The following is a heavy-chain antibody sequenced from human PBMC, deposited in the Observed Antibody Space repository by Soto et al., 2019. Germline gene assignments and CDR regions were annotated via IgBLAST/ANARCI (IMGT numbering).Heavy chain of an antibody. D-gene: IGHD5-12*01. Sequence: PGGSLRLSCTGSGFSFGDYGMTWFRQAPGKGLEWVAFIRSKPRGGTTEYAASVKGRLTISRDDSKSTAYLQMNSLKTEDTAVYYCSRRRGGYDLYDWWGQGTQVTVSS. CDR3: SRRRGGYDLYDW. V-gene: IGHV3-49*03. J-gene: IGHJ4*02. CDR2: IRSKPRGGTT. CDR1: GFSFGDYG.